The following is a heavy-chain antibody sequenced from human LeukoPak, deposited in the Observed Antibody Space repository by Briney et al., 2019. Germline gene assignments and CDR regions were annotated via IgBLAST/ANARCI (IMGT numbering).Heavy chain of an antibody. CDR2: ISSSGGST. D-gene: IGHD5-18*01. CDR3: ANGERGYSCGFF. V-gene: IGHV3-23*01. J-gene: IGHJ4*02. CDR1: GFTFSSSA. Sequence: GGSLRLSCAASGFTFSSSAMSWFRQAPENGLEWVSAISSSGGSTYYADSVKDRFTISRDNSKNTLYLQMNSLRVEDTAVYYCANGERGYSCGFFWGQGTLVTVSS.